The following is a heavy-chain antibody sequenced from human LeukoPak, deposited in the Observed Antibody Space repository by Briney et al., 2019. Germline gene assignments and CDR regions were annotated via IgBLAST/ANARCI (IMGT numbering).Heavy chain of an antibody. D-gene: IGHD3-10*01. J-gene: IGHJ3*02. CDR2: IYYSGST. CDR1: GGSISSYY. Sequence: SETLSLTCTVSGGSISSYYWSWIRQPPGKGLEWIGYIYYSGSTNYNPSLKSRVTISVDTSKNQFSLKLSSVTAADTAVYYCARARFGELWGAFDIWGQGTTVTVSS. V-gene: IGHV4-59*01. CDR3: ARARFGELWGAFDI.